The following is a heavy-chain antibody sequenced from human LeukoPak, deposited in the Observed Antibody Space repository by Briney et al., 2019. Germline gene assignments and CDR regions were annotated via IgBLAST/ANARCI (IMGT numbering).Heavy chain of an antibody. CDR3: ARDGFLGPVTAYLDY. V-gene: IGHV3-30*07. CDR2: ISYDGTNK. D-gene: IGHD2-21*02. CDR1: GFTFSSYA. Sequence: GGSLRLSCAASGFTFSSYAMHWVRQAPGKGLEWVALISYDGTNKFYEDSVKGRFTISRDNARNTLYLQMNSLRAEDTAVYYCARDGFLGPVTAYLDYWGQGTPVTVSS. J-gene: IGHJ4*02.